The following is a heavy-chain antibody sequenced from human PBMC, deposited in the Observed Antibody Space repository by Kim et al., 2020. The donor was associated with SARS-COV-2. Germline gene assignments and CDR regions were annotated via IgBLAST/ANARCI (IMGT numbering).Heavy chain of an antibody. Sequence: GESLKISCKGSGYSFSSEWIAWVRQMPGEGLEYMGIIYPYAADARYSPAFQGQVTISTDNSISTAYLQWSSLQASDTAMYYCARQVPSNYGDYGFDFWG. D-gene: IGHD4-17*01. CDR3: ARQVPSNYGDYGFDF. V-gene: IGHV5-51*01. CDR2: IYPYAADA. J-gene: IGHJ5*01. CDR1: GYSFSSEW.